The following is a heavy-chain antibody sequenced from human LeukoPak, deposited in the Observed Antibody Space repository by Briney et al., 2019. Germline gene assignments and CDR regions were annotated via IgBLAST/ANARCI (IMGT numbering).Heavy chain of an antibody. Sequence: PSETLSLTCTVSGGSISSYYWSWIRQPPGKGLEWIGYTYTSGSTNYSPSLKSRVTISVDTSKNQFSLKLSSVTAADTAVYYCARLGFMDVWGKGTTVTVSS. V-gene: IGHV4-4*09. CDR1: GGSISSYY. CDR3: ARLGFMDV. CDR2: TYTSGST. D-gene: IGHD7-27*01. J-gene: IGHJ6*03.